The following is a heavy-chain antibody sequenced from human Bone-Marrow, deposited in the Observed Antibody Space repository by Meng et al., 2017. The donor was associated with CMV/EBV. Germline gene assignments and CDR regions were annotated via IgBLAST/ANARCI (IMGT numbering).Heavy chain of an antibody. CDR3: TYPPKYQLLLDY. CDR1: GFTFSGSD. J-gene: IGHJ4*02. Sequence: GESLKISCAASGFTFSGSDMHWVRQASGKGLEWVGRIRSKTNSYATAYAASVKGRFTISRDDSKNMAYLQMNSLETEDTAVYYCTYPPKYQLLLDYWGQGTLFTVSS. D-gene: IGHD2-2*01. V-gene: IGHV3-73*01. CDR2: IRSKTNSYAT.